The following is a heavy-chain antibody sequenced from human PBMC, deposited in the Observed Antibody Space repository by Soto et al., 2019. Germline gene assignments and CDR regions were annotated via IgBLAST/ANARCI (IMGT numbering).Heavy chain of an antibody. Sequence: GGSLRLSCAASGFTFSTYAMSWVRQAPGKGLEWVSAISATAGDTYYADSVRGRFTISRDNSMNALYLQMNSLRVEDTAVYYCAHPRGYGVFDAYDIWGQGTMVTVSS. D-gene: IGHD4-17*01. CDR1: GFTFSTYA. CDR2: ISATAGDT. CDR3: AHPRGYGVFDAYDI. V-gene: IGHV3-23*01. J-gene: IGHJ3*02.